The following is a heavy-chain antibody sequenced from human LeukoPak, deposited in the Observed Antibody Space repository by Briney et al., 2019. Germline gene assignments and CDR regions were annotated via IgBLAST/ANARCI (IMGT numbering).Heavy chain of an antibody. CDR1: GGSISSGGYY. CDR3: ARGYDSHLMDV. D-gene: IGHD3-3*01. CDR2: IYYSGST. V-gene: IGHV4-31*03. J-gene: IGHJ6*03. Sequence: SETLSLTCTVSGGSISSGGYYWSRIRQHPGKGLEWIGYIYYSGSTYYNPSLKSRVTISVDTSKNQFSLKLSSVTAADTAVYYCARGYDSHLMDVWGKGTTVTVSS.